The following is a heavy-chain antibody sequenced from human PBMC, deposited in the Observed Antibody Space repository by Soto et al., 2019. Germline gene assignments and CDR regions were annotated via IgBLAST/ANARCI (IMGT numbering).Heavy chain of an antibody. Sequence: QVQLVQSGAEVKKPGASVKVSCKASGYTFTSYGISWVRQAPGQGLEWMGWISAYNGNTKYAQKLQGRVTMTTDTTTSRAYMEVRSLRSDDTAVYYCARDLAVGLVDYWGQGTLVTVSS. J-gene: IGHJ4*02. V-gene: IGHV1-18*01. CDR2: ISAYNGNT. CDR3: ARDLAVGLVDY. D-gene: IGHD6-19*01. CDR1: GYTFTSYG.